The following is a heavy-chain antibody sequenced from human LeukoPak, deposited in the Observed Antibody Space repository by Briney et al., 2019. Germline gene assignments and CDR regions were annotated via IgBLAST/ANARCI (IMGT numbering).Heavy chain of an antibody. Sequence: GGSLTLSHAPSGFAFRTFVMTWVRQPPRKGLEWVSTIFRSGDTTYYTDSVKGRFTVSRDNSKNTPYLQMNSPRAEDTAVYYCAKDAVAPGSSGDFFDYWGLGTLVTVSS. V-gene: IGHV3-23*01. J-gene: IGHJ4*02. CDR3: AKDAVAPGSSGDFFDY. CDR2: IFRSGDTT. CDR1: GFAFRTFV. D-gene: IGHD3-10*01.